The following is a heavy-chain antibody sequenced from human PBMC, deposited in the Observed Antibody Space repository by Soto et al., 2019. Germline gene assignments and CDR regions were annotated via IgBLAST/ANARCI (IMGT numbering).Heavy chain of an antibody. D-gene: IGHD4-4*01. CDR1: GGSISSYY. Sequence: PSETLSLTCTVSGGSISSYYWSWIRQPAGKGLEWIGRIYTSGSTNYNPSLKSRVTMSVDKSRNQFSLKLTFVTAADTAVYYCARHHYYSNHYYYGMDVWGQGTTVTVSS. CDR3: ARHHYYSNHYYYGMDV. J-gene: IGHJ6*02. V-gene: IGHV4-4*07. CDR2: IYTSGST.